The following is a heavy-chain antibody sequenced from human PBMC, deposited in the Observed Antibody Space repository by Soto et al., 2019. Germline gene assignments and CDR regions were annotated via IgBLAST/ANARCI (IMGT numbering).Heavy chain of an antibody. CDR3: ASSIYCSGGSCYAAIGDY. Sequence: SETLSLTCAVYGGSFSGYYWSWIRQPPGKGLEWIGEINHSGSTNHNPSLKSRVTISVDTSKNQFSLKLSSVTAADTAVYYCASSIYCSGGSCYAAIGDYWGQGTLVTVSS. CDR2: INHSGST. J-gene: IGHJ4*02. V-gene: IGHV4-34*01. CDR1: GGSFSGYY. D-gene: IGHD2-15*01.